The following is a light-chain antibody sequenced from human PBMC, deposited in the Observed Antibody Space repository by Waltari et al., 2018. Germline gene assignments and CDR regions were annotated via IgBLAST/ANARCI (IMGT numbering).Light chain of an antibody. Sequence: DIQMSQSHSTLSASVGDRVTITCRASQRISTWLAWYQQKPGKAPKLLISRASTLESGVPSRFAGSGSGTEFTLTISSLQPDDFGTYYCQLYNSYVMYTFGQGTKLDIK. J-gene: IGKJ2*01. CDR2: RAS. V-gene: IGKV1-5*03. CDR3: QLYNSYVMYT. CDR1: QRISTW.